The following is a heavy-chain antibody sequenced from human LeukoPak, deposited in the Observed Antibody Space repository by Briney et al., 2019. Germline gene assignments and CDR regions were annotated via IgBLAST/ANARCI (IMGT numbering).Heavy chain of an antibody. J-gene: IGHJ3*02. Sequence: TSVKVSCKASGYTFTSYAISWVRQAPGQGLEWMGRIIPILGIANYAQKFQGRVTITADKSTSTAYMELSSLRSEDTAVYYCARMYSSGWYENDAFDIWGQGTMVTVSS. CDR1: GYTFTSYA. V-gene: IGHV1-69*04. CDR2: IIPILGIA. CDR3: ARMYSSGWYENDAFDI. D-gene: IGHD6-19*01.